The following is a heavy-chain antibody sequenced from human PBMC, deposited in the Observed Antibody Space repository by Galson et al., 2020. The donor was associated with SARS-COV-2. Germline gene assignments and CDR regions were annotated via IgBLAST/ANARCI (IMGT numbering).Heavy chain of an antibody. CDR1: GYTFTGYY. Sequence: ASVKVSCKASGYTFTGYYMHWVRQAPGQGLEWMGWINPNSGGTNYAQKIQGRVTMTRDTSISTAYMELSRLRSDDTAVYYCASPYDGAFDAFDIWGQGTMVTVSS. CDR3: ASPYDGAFDAFDI. CDR2: INPNSGGT. V-gene: IGHV1-2*02. D-gene: IGHD1-26*01. J-gene: IGHJ3*02.